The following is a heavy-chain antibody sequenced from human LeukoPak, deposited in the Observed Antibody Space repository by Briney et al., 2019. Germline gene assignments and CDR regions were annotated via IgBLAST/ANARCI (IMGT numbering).Heavy chain of an antibody. J-gene: IGHJ5*02. CDR2: ISSSSSYI. CDR3: ARGGAAYSGYDSYWFDP. V-gene: IGHV3-21*01. CDR1: GFTFSSYS. D-gene: IGHD5-12*01. Sequence: PGGSLRLSCAASGFTFSSYSMNWVRQAPGKGLEWVSSISSSSSYIHYADSVKGRFTISRDNAKNSLYLQMNSLRAEDTAVYYCARGGAAYSGYDSYWFDPWGQGTLVTVSS.